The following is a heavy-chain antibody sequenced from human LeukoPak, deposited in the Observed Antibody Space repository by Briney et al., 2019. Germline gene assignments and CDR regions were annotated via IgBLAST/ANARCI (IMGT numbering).Heavy chain of an antibody. CDR2: ISYDGSNK. Sequence: GGSLRLSCAASGFTFSSYGMHWVRQAPGEGLEWVAVISYDGSNKYYADSVKGRFTISRDNSKNTLYLQMNSLRAEDTAVYYCANPYYYDSSGYHFFDYWGQGTLVTVSS. D-gene: IGHD3-22*01. J-gene: IGHJ4*02. CDR3: ANPYYYDSSGYHFFDY. CDR1: GFTFSSYG. V-gene: IGHV3-30*18.